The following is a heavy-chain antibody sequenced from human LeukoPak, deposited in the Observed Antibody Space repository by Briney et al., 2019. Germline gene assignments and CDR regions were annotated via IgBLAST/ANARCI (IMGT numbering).Heavy chain of an antibody. CDR2: IIPIFGTA. V-gene: IGHV1-69*05. CDR1: GGTFSSYA. J-gene: IGHJ5*02. D-gene: IGHD3-10*01. CDR3: ASLNYGSGIEGLDP. Sequence: SVKVSCKASGGTFSSYAISWVRQAPGQGLEWMGGIIPIFGTANYAQKFQGRVTITTDESTSTAYMELSSLRSEDTAVYYCASLNYGSGIEGLDPWGQGTLVTVSS.